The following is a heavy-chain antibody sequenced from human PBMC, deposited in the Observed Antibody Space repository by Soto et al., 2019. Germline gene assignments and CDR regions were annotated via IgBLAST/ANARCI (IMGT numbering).Heavy chain of an antibody. Sequence: SETLSLTCTVSGGSISSGDYYWSWIRQPPGKGLEWIGYIYYSGSTYYNPSLKSRVTISVDTSKNQFSLKLSSVTAADTAVYYRARTVIRGEYYYYGMDVWGQGTTVTVSS. CDR1: GGSISSGDYY. V-gene: IGHV4-30-4*01. CDR2: IYYSGST. D-gene: IGHD2-21*01. J-gene: IGHJ6*02. CDR3: ARTVIRGEYYYYGMDV.